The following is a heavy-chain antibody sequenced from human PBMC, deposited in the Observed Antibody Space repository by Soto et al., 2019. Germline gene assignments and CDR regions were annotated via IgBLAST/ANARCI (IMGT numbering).Heavy chain of an antibody. J-gene: IGHJ5*02. CDR3: ARDRYCSGGSCYWFDP. CDR2: ISSSSSYI. CDR1: GFTFSSYS. Sequence: GGSLRLSCAASGFTFSSYSMNWVRQAPGKGLEWVSSISSSSSYIYYADSVKGRFTISRDNAKNSLYLQMNSLRAEDTAVYYCARDRYCSGGSCYWFDPWGQGTLVTVSS. D-gene: IGHD2-15*01. V-gene: IGHV3-21*01.